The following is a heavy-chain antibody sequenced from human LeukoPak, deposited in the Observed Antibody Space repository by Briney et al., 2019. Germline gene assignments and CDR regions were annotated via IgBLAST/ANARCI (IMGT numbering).Heavy chain of an antibody. Sequence: GGSLRLSCVASGFTLRSYVMNWVRQTPGRGLEWVSSISGSGDSTFYADSVKGRFSISRDNSKNTLYLQVNGLRTEDTAVYYCAKDRLLNCRGDCYIFDYWGQGTVVTVSS. CDR3: AKDRLLNCRGDCYIFDY. CDR1: GFTLRSYV. CDR2: ISGSGDST. V-gene: IGHV3-23*01. J-gene: IGHJ4*02. D-gene: IGHD2-21*02.